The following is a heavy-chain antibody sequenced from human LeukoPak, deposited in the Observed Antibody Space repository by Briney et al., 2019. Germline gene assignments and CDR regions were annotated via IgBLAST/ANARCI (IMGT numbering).Heavy chain of an antibody. V-gene: IGHV3-30-3*01. CDR3: ARDAQSGAFSDFDY. D-gene: IGHD1-26*01. CDR2: IKHNGGTQ. J-gene: IGHJ4*02. CDR1: GFTFGNYA. Sequence: GTSLRLSCEASGFTFGNYAIHWVRQVPGKGLEWVAIIKHNGGTQYYADSVKGRFTISRDNSQSTVFLQMNSLRPEDTAVYYCARDAQSGAFSDFDYWGQGTLVTVSS.